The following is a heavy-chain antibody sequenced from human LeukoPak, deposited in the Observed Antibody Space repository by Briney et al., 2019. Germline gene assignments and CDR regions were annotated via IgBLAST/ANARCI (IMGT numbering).Heavy chain of an antibody. CDR3: ARQGGSSSPYYYYYMDV. Sequence: PSETLSLTCAVSGYSISSGYYWGWFRQPPGKGLEWIGCIFHSGDTYYNPSLKSRVSISVDTSKNQFSLQLTSVTAADTAVYYCARQGGSSSPYYYYYMDVWGKGTTVTVSS. CDR1: GYSISSGYY. V-gene: IGHV4-38-2*01. J-gene: IGHJ6*03. CDR2: IFHSGDT. D-gene: IGHD6-13*01.